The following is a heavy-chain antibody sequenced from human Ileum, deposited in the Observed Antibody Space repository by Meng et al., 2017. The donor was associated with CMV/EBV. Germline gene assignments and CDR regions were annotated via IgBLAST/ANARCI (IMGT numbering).Heavy chain of an antibody. CDR2: ISANGGST. Sequence: GESLKISCAASGFTFNIYAMTWVRQAPGKGLEWVSTISANGGSTYYADSVEGRFTISRDNSDNTLYLQMNNLRVEDAAVYYCARIKGDSSSPWVGAAFDIWGQGTMVTVSS. D-gene: IGHD3-22*01. CDR1: GFTFNIYA. J-gene: IGHJ3*02. V-gene: IGHV3-23*01. CDR3: ARIKGDSSSPWVGAAFDI.